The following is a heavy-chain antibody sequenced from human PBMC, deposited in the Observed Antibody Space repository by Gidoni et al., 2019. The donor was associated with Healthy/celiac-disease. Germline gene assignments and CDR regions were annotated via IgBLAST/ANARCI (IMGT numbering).Heavy chain of an antibody. CDR2: IYYSGST. CDR3: ARDRLRDGYNYRFAFDI. V-gene: IGHV4-31*03. J-gene: IGHJ3*02. D-gene: IGHD5-12*01. CDR1: GGSISSGGYY. Sequence: QVQLQESGPGLVKPSQTLSLTCTVSGGSISSGGYYWSWIRQHPGKGLEWIGYIYYSGSTYYNPSRKSRVTISVDTSKNQFSLKLSSVTAADTAVYYCARDRLRDGYNYRFAFDIWGQGTMVTVSS.